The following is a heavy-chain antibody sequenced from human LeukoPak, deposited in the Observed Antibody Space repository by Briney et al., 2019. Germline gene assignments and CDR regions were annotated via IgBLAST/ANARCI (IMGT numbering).Heavy chain of an antibody. CDR1: GFSFSSYA. D-gene: IGHD3-3*01. CDR3: ARGPHGGFVIVPTEF. V-gene: IGHV3-33*02. Sequence: GGSLRLSCVASGFSFSSYAMHWVRQAPGKGLEWVAAIWFDGSKTYYEDSVKGRFTISRDTSANTLFLQMNSLAAEDTAVYYCARGPHGGFVIVPTEFWGQGTLVTVSS. J-gene: IGHJ4*02. CDR2: IWFDGSKT.